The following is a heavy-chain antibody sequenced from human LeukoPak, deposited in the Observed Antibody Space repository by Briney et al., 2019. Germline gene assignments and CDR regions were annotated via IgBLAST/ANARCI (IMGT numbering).Heavy chain of an antibody. CDR2: INSDGSST. CDR3: ARVGTTGTGGFDP. V-gene: IGHV3-74*01. J-gene: IGHJ5*02. CDR1: GFTFSSYW. D-gene: IGHD1-1*01. Sequence: PGGSLRLSCAASGFTFSSYWMHWVRQAPGKGLVWVSRINSDGSSTSYADSVKGRFTISRDNAKNTLYLQMSSLRAEDTAVYYCARVGTTGTGGFDPWGQGTLVTVSS.